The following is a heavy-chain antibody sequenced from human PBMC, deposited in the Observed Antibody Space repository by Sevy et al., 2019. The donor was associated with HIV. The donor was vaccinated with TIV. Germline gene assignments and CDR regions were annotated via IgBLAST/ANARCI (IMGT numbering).Heavy chain of an antibody. Sequence: GGSLRLSCAASGFTFSNSAMNWVRQAPGKGLEWVSVISGSTGRTFYADSVKGRFTISRDNSNNMLYLQMNSLRAEDTAVYHCAKGKDHSDYVRWAFDMWGQGTVVTVSS. CDR3: AKGKDHSDYVRWAFDM. D-gene: IGHD3-16*01. CDR2: ISGSTGRT. CDR1: GFTFSNSA. V-gene: IGHV3-23*01. J-gene: IGHJ3*02.